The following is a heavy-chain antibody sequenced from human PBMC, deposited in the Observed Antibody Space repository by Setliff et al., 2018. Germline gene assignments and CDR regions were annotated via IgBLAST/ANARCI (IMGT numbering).Heavy chain of an antibody. Sequence: PSETLSLTCTVSGASISSYYWSWIRQPAGKGLEWIGRIYTSGRTNYNPSLKSRATMSVDTSKKQFSLKLTSLTAADTAVYYCARGGTYRYFDHWGQGTLVTVSS. V-gene: IGHV4-4*07. CDR2: IYTSGRT. CDR1: GASISSYY. D-gene: IGHD5-12*01. CDR3: ARGGTYRYFDH. J-gene: IGHJ4*02.